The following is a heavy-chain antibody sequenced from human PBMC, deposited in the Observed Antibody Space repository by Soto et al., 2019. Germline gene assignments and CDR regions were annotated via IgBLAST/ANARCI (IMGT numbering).Heavy chain of an antibody. CDR1: GGSISSYY. J-gene: IGHJ6*02. CDR2: IYYSGST. V-gene: IGHV4-59*01. Sequence: ASETLSLTCTVSGGSISSYYWSWIRQPPGKGLEWIGYIYYSGSTNYNPSLKSRVTISVDTSKNQFSLKLSSVTAADTAVYYCAGAAAGTYYYYGMDVWGQGTTVTVSS. D-gene: IGHD6-13*01. CDR3: AGAAAGTYYYYGMDV.